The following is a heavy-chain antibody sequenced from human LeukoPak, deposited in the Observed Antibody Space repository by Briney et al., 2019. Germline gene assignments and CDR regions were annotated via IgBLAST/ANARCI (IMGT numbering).Heavy chain of an antibody. J-gene: IGHJ5*02. Sequence: SETLSLTCTVSGGSISSYYWSWIRQPPGKGLGWIGYIYYSGSTNYNPSLKSRVTISVDTSKNQFSLKLSSVTAADTAVYYCAGVYPDTAMVGIDPWGQGTLVTVSS. CDR1: GGSISSYY. CDR2: IYYSGST. D-gene: IGHD5-18*01. V-gene: IGHV4-59*01. CDR3: AGVYPDTAMVGIDP.